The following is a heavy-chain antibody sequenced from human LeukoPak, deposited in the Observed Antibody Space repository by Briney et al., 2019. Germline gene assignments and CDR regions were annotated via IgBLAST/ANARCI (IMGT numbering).Heavy chain of an antibody. V-gene: IGHV4-59*08. J-gene: IGHJ3*02. CDR1: GGSISSYY. Sequence: SETLSLTCTVSGGSISSYYWSWIRQPPGKGLEWIGYMYYSGSTNYNPSLKSRVTISVDTSKNHFFLKLSSVTAADTAVYYCARRPAAAYAFDIWGQGTMVTVSS. CDR2: MYYSGST. CDR3: ARRPAAAYAFDI. D-gene: IGHD6-13*01.